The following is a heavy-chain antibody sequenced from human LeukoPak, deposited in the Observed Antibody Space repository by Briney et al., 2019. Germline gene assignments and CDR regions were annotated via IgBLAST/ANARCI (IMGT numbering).Heavy chain of an antibody. CDR2: TSYDGTDT. J-gene: IGHJ4*02. Sequence: GGSLRLSCAASGFTFSSYGIHWVRQAPGKGLEWVALTSYDGTDTYYADSVKGRFTISRDNTKNTLSLQMNSLRPEYTAVYYCAKELRWQQYYFASWGQGTLVTVSS. D-gene: IGHD5-24*01. CDR1: GFTFSSYG. V-gene: IGHV3-30*18. CDR3: AKELRWQQYYFAS.